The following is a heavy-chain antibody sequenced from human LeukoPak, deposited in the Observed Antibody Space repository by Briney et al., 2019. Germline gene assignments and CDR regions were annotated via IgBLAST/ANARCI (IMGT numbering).Heavy chain of an antibody. Sequence: SETLSLTCTVSGGSISSSSYYWGWIRQPPGKGLEWIGSIYYSGSTYYNPSLKSRVTISVDTSKNQFSLKLSSVTAADTAVYYCARDLYGSGSYYSTHYYYYMDVWGKGTTVTISS. CDR2: IYYSGST. D-gene: IGHD3-10*01. V-gene: IGHV4-39*07. J-gene: IGHJ6*03. CDR3: ARDLYGSGSYYSTHYYYYMDV. CDR1: GGSISSSSYY.